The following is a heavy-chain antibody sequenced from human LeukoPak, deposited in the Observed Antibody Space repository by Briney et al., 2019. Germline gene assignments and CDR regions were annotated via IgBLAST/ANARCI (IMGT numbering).Heavy chain of an antibody. D-gene: IGHD5-18*01. CDR1: GYTFTSYG. J-gene: IGHJ4*02. CDR3: AVSVDTAMVTGFDY. Sequence: ASVKVSCKASGYTFTSYGISWVRQAPGQGLEWMGWMNPYNDNTNYAQNLHGRVTMTTDASTSTAYMELRSLRSDDTAVYYCAVSVDTAMVTGFDYWGQGTLVTVSS. V-gene: IGHV1-18*01. CDR2: MNPYNDNT.